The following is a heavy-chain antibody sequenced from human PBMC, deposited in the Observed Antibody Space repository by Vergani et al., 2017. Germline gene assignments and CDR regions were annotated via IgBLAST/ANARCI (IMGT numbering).Heavy chain of an antibody. J-gene: IGHJ4*02. D-gene: IGHD4-17*01. CDR1: GFTFSSYN. V-gene: IGHV3-21*01. CDR3: ARVAYGDLYYFDY. Sequence: EVQLVESGGGLVKPGGSLRLSCAASGFTFSSYNMNWVRQAPGKGLEWVSSISSSSSYIYYADSVKGRFTISRDNAENSLYLQMNSLRAEDTAVYYCARVAYGDLYYFDYWGQGTLVTVSS. CDR2: ISSSSSYI.